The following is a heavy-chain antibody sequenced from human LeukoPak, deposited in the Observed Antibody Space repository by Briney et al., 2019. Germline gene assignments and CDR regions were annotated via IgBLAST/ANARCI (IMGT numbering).Heavy chain of an antibody. Sequence: GGSLRLSCAASGFSFSGYGMHWVRQAPGKGLEWVAVISYDGSNKYYADSVKGRFTISRDNSKNTLYLQMNSLRAEDTAVYYCAKDGLNYYDSSGYRDFDYWGQGTLVTVSS. CDR1: GFSFSGYG. D-gene: IGHD3-22*01. CDR2: ISYDGSNK. J-gene: IGHJ4*02. CDR3: AKDGLNYYDSSGYRDFDY. V-gene: IGHV3-30*18.